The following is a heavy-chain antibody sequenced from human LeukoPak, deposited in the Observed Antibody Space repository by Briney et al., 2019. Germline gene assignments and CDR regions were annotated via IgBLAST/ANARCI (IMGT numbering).Heavy chain of an antibody. CDR1: GGSFSGYY. D-gene: IGHD2-15*01. Sequence: PSETLSLTCAVFGGSFSGYYWSWIRQPPGKGLEWIGEINHSGSTNYNPSLESRVTISVDTSKNQFSLKLNSVTAADTAVYYCARGVARHWYFDLWGRGTLVTVSS. V-gene: IGHV4-34*01. CDR2: INHSGST. J-gene: IGHJ2*01. CDR3: ARGVARHWYFDL.